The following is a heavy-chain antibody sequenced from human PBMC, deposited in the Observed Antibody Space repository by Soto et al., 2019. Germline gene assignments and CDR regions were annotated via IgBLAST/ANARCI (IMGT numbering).Heavy chain of an antibody. D-gene: IGHD3-3*01. Sequence: QVQLQESGPGLVKPSQTLSLTCTVSGASISSGDYYWSWIRQPPGKRLEWIAYISYRGTTYYNPSLKSRVTMSVDTSKNQFSLKLNSVNAADTAVYYCVRALGSRFREWPRFDPWGQGTLVTVSS. CDR2: ISYRGTT. CDR3: VRALGSRFREWPRFDP. V-gene: IGHV4-30-4*01. J-gene: IGHJ5*02. CDR1: GASISSGDYY.